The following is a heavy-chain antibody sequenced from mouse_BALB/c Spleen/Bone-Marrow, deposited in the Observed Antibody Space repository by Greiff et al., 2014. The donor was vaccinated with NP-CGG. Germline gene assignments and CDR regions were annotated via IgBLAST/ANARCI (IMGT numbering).Heavy chain of an antibody. D-gene: IGHD2-4*01. V-gene: IGHV1-20*02. CDR1: GYSFTGYF. CDR3: ARIYDYDRGAWFAY. CDR2: INPYNGDT. J-gene: IGHJ3*01. Sequence: EVHLVESGPELVKPGASVKISCKASGYSFTGYFMNWVMQSHGKSLEWIGRINPYNGDTSYNQKFKGKATLTVDKSSNTAHMELRSLASEDSAVYYCARIYDYDRGAWFAYWGQGTLVTVSA.